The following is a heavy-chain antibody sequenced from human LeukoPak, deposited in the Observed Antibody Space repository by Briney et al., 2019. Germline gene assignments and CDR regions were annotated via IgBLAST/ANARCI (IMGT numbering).Heavy chain of an antibody. CDR1: GYTFTSYF. D-gene: IGHD5-24*01. Sequence: ASAKVSCKASGYTFTSYFMHWVRQAPGQGLEWMGIINPNGGSTRYAHKFQGRVTMTRDTSTRTVFMEMSSLRSEDTAVYYCARGIGNGYRLFDYWGQGALVTVSS. V-gene: IGHV1-46*01. CDR2: INPNGGST. J-gene: IGHJ4*02. CDR3: ARGIGNGYRLFDY.